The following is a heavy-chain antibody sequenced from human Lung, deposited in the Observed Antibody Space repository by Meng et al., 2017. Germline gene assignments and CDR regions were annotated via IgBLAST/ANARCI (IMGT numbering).Heavy chain of an antibody. V-gene: IGHV3-30*01. J-gene: IGHJ2*01. CDR1: GFTFNTYA. Sequence: QVELAESGGGVVPPGGSLRLSCAASGFTFNTYAMHWVRQAPGKGLEWVSLMSFDGAQIYYSDSVRGRFTISRDNSKNTLYLQMNSLRAEDTAVYYCARDKPPNDVWGRGTLVTVSS. CDR2: MSFDGAQI. CDR3: ARDKPPNDV.